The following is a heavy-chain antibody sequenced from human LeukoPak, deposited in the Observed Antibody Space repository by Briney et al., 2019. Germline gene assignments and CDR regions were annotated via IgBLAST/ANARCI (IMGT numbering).Heavy chain of an antibody. D-gene: IGHD2-15*01. Sequence: PGGSLRLSCAASGFTFSDYYMSWIRQAPGKGLEWVSYISSSGSTIYYADSVKGRFTISRDNAKNSLYPQMNSLRAEDTAVYYCARYCSGGSCSTGAFDIWGQGTMVTVSS. CDR3: ARYCSGGSCSTGAFDI. CDR1: GFTFSDYY. J-gene: IGHJ3*02. V-gene: IGHV3-11*01. CDR2: ISSSGSTI.